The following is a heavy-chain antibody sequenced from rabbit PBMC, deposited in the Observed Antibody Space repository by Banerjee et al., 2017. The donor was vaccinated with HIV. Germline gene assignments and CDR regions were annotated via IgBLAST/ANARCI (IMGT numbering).Heavy chain of an antibody. CDR1: GFSFSNGYV. V-gene: IGHV1S45*01. Sequence: QEQLEESGGGLVKPEGSLTLTCTASGFSFSNGYVMCWVRQAPGKGLEWIGTIYAGSTGTTDYASWAKGRFTISKTSSTTVTLQMTSLTAADTATYFCARDLAGVIGWNFDLWGPGTLATVS. CDR2: IYAGSTGTT. D-gene: IGHD4-1*01. CDR3: ARDLAGVIGWNFDL. J-gene: IGHJ4*01.